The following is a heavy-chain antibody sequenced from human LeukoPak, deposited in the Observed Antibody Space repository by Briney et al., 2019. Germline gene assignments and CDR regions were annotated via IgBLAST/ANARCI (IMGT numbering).Heavy chain of an antibody. Sequence: ASVKVSCTASGGAFSSYAINWVRQATGQGLEWMGWMNPNSGNTGYAQKFQGRVTMTRNTSISTAYMELSSLRSEDTAVYYCARGHRARITIFGVVVRWFDPWGQGTLVTVSS. V-gene: IGHV1-8*02. CDR1: GGAFSSYA. J-gene: IGHJ5*02. CDR2: MNPNSGNT. CDR3: ARGHRARITIFGVVVRWFDP. D-gene: IGHD3-3*01.